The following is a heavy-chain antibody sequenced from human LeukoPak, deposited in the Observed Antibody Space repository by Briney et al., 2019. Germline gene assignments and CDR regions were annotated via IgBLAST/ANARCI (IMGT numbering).Heavy chain of an antibody. CDR1: GGSISSGDYY. Sequence: PSQTLSLTCTVSGGSISSGDYYWSWIRQPPGKGLEWIGYTYYSGSTYYNPSLKSRATISVDTSKDQFSLKLTSVTAADTAVYYCARPYYYDSRIDPWGQGTLVTVSS. D-gene: IGHD3-22*01. CDR2: TYYSGST. CDR3: ARPYYYDSRIDP. J-gene: IGHJ5*02. V-gene: IGHV4-30-4*01.